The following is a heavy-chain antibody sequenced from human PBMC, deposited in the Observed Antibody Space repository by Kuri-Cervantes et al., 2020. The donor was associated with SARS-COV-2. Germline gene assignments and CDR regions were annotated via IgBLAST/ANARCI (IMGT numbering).Heavy chain of an antibody. CDR3: ARDHMQLKGMDV. J-gene: IGHJ6*02. Sequence: ASVKVSCKTSGYTFTSYGISWVRQAPGQGLEWMGWISAYNGNANYAQKLQGRVTMTTDTSTSTAYMEMRSLRSDDTAVYYCARDHMQLKGMDVWGQGTTVTVSS. V-gene: IGHV1-18*04. CDR1: GYTFTSYG. CDR2: ISAYNGNA. D-gene: IGHD6-13*01.